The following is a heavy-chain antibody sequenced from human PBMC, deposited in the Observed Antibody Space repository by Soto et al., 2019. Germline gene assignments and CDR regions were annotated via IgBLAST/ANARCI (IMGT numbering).Heavy chain of an antibody. Sequence: PWGVLLVSCASSVFTFTIYSMNLVCQAPGRGLEWVSSSSITTNYMYYADSMKGRVTVSGDNAKNSVYLEMSSLSAEHTAVYYCTRETEDITSNFDYWGQGTMVTVSS. J-gene: IGHJ4*02. CDR1: VFTFTIYS. CDR3: TRETEDITSNFDY. CDR2: SSITTNYM. V-gene: IGHV3-21*01.